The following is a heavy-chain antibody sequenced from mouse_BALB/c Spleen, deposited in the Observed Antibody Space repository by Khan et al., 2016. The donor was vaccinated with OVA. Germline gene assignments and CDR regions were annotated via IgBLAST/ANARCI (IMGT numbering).Heavy chain of an antibody. CDR3: ARSNYGTFAY. CDR2: ISSGGDNT. Sequence: EVELVESGGGLVKPGGSLKLSCAASGFTFSSFSMSWVRQTPEKRLEWVATISSGGDNTYYPASVKGRFTISRYNAKNDLFLQMSSLRSEDTALYYCARSNYGTFAYWGQGTLVTVSA. J-gene: IGHJ3*01. CDR1: GFTFSSFS. V-gene: IGHV5-9*03. D-gene: IGHD2-1*01.